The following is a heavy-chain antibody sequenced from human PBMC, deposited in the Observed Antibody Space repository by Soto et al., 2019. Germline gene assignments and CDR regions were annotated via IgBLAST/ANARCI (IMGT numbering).Heavy chain of an antibody. CDR3: APREYSSASDGMDV. CDR1: GFTFSSYS. Sequence: EVQLVESGGGLVQPGGSLRLSCAASGFTFSSYSMNWVRQAPGKGLEWVSYISSSRSTIYYADSVKGRFTISRDNAKKSLYLQTSSLRDEDTALYDCAPREYSSASDGMDVWGQGTTGTVS. V-gene: IGHV3-48*02. D-gene: IGHD6-19*01. CDR2: ISSSRSTI. J-gene: IGHJ6*02.